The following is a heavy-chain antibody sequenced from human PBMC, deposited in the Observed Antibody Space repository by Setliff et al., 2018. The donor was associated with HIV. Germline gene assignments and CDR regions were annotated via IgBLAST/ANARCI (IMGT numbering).Heavy chain of an antibody. V-gene: IGHV4-38-2*02. J-gene: IGHJ4*02. CDR2: IYHSGST. CDR1: GYSISSGYY. CDR3: ARRRSSGWYHYFDY. D-gene: IGHD6-19*01. Sequence: SETLSLTCTVSGYSISSGYYWGWIRQPPGKGLEWIGSIYHSGSTYYNPSLKSRVTISVDTSKNQFSLKLSSVTAAATAVYYCARRRSSGWYHYFDYWGQGTLVTVSS.